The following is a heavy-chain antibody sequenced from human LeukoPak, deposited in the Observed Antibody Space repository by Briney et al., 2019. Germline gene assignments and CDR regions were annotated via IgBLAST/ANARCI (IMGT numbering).Heavy chain of an antibody. J-gene: IGHJ4*02. CDR2: ISGDGGST. Sequence: GGSLRLSCAASGFTFDDYAMHWVRQAPGKGLEWVSLISGDGGSTYYAASEKGRFTISRDNSKTSLYLQMNSLRTEDTALYYCAKDNEIYGLSYWGQGTLVTVSS. CDR3: AKDNEIYGLSY. D-gene: IGHD3-10*01. V-gene: IGHV3-43*02. CDR1: GFTFDDYA.